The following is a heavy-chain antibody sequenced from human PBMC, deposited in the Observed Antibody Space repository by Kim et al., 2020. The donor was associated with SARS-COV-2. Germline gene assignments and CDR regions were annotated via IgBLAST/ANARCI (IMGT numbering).Heavy chain of an antibody. CDR3: ARAYCSGGRCYSPDY. CDR1: GGTFSSYA. Sequence: SVKVSCKASGGTFSSYAISWVRQAPGQGLAWMGRIIPILGIANYAQKFQGRVTITADKSTSTAYMELSSLRPEDTAVYYCARAYCSGGRCYSPDYWGLG. D-gene: IGHD2-15*01. J-gene: IGHJ4*02. V-gene: IGHV1-69*04. CDR2: IIPILGIA.